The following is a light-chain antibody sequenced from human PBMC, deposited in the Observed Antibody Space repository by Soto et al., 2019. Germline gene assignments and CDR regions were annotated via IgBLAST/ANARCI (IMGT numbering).Light chain of an antibody. CDR1: NSDVGGYNY. V-gene: IGLV2-8*01. Sequence: SALTQPPSASGSPGQSVAISCTGTNSDVGGYNYVSWYQHHPGKVPKLMIYEVTKRPSGVPDRFSGSKSGNTASLTVSGLQAEDEAEYYCSSYTSNYIVVLGGGTKVTVL. CDR3: SSYTSNYIVV. CDR2: EVT. J-gene: IGLJ2*01.